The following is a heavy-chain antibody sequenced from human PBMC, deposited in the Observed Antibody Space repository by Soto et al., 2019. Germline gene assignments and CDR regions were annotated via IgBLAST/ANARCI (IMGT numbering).Heavy chain of an antibody. CDR1: GYTFTSYA. Sequence: QVQLVQSGAEVKKPGASVKVSCKASGYTFTSYAMHWVRQAPGQRLEWMGWINAGNGNTKYSQKFQGRVTITRDTSASTAYMELSSLRSEDTAVYYCARVGSVVWAVAGWGTFDYWGQGTLVTVSS. D-gene: IGHD6-19*01. J-gene: IGHJ4*02. V-gene: IGHV1-3*01. CDR3: ARVGSVVWAVAGWGTFDY. CDR2: INAGNGNT.